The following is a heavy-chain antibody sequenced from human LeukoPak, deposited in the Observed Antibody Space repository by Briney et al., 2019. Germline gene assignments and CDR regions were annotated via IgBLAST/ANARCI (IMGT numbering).Heavy chain of an antibody. Sequence: GGSLRLSCAASGFTVSSYAMSWVRQAPGKGLEWVSAIRDSGSSTHYADSVKGRFTTSRDNSKNTLFLQMNSLRAEDTAIYYCAKYGPQDSGSSHFDYWGQGALVTVSS. CDR2: IRDSGSST. J-gene: IGHJ4*02. V-gene: IGHV3-23*01. D-gene: IGHD1-26*01. CDR3: AKYGPQDSGSSHFDY. CDR1: GFTVSSYA.